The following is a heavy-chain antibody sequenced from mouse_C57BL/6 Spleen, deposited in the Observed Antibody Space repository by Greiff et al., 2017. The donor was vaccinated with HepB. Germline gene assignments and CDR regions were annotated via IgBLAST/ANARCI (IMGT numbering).Heavy chain of an antibody. D-gene: IGHD4-1*01. J-gene: IGHJ3*01. CDR2: IDPSDSET. Sequence: QVQLQQPGAELVRPGSSVKLSCKASGYTFTSYWMHWVKQRPIQGLEWIGNIDPSDSETHYNQKFKDKATLTVDKSSSTAYMQLSSLTSEDSAVYYCARSKGAGTAWFAYWGQGTLVTVSA. CDR3: ARSKGAGTAWFAY. V-gene: IGHV1-52*01. CDR1: GYTFTSYW.